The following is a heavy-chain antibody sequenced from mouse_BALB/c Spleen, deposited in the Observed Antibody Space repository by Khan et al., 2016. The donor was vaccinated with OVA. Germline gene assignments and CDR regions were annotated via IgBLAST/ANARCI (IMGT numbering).Heavy chain of an antibody. Sequence: EVELVESGGDLVRPGGSLKLSCAASGFTFSAYGMSWVRQSPDKGLEWVATINSDGYYTYYPDSLKGRFIISRDKAKNTLYLQIRVTRSIVTAKYYCASPLTGSFAYWGQGTLVTVSA. CDR3: ASPLTGSFAY. CDR1: GFTFSAYG. J-gene: IGHJ3*01. D-gene: IGHD4-1*01. V-gene: IGHV5-6*01. CDR2: INSDGYYT.